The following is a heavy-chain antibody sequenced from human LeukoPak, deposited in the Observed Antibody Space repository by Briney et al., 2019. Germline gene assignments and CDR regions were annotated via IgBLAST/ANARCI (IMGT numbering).Heavy chain of an antibody. D-gene: IGHD3-22*01. CDR1: GDSVSSNSAA. CDR3: ARGYCDSSGYYYGGYYYGMDV. Sequence: SPTRSLTCAISGDSVSSNSAAWNWIRQSPSRGLEWLGRTYYRSKWYNDYAVSEKSRITINPDTSKNQFSLQLNSVTPEDTAVYYCARGYCDSSGYYYGGYYYGMDVWGQGTTVTVSS. V-gene: IGHV6-1*01. CDR2: TYYRSKWYN. J-gene: IGHJ6*02.